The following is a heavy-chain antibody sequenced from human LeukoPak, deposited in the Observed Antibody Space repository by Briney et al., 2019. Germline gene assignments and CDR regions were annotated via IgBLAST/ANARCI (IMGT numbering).Heavy chain of an antibody. V-gene: IGHV4-4*07. CDR3: AGGADIVVVPAADDAFDI. J-gene: IGHJ3*02. D-gene: IGHD2-2*01. CDR1: GGSISSYY. CDR2: IYTSGST. Sequence: SETLSLTCTVSGGSISSYYWSWIRQPAGKGLEWIGRIYTSGSTNYNPSLKSRVTMSVDTSKNQFSLKLSSVTAADTAVYYCAGGADIVVVPAADDAFDIWGQGTMVTVSS.